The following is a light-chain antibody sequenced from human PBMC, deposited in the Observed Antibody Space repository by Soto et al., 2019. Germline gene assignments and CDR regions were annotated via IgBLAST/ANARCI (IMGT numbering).Light chain of an antibody. Sequence: EIVLTQSPGTLSLSAGDRATLSCRASQSVSSNYLAWYQQKPGNAPRLLIYAASSRHTGLPERFSGSGSGTDFTLTIRGLEPEDFTVYYCQQYGRSLTFGPGTKVDIK. J-gene: IGKJ3*01. CDR3: QQYGRSLT. V-gene: IGKV3-20*01. CDR1: QSVSSNY. CDR2: AAS.